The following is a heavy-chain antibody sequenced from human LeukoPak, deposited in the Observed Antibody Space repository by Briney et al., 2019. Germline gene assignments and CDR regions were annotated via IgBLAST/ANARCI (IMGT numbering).Heavy chain of an antibody. J-gene: IGHJ4*02. CDR2: IYYSGST. Sequence: PSETLSLTCTVSGGSISSGGYYWSWIRQHPGKGLEWIGYIYYSGSTYYNPSLKSRVTISVDTSKNQFSLKLSSVTAADTAVYYCAVTLLWFGELLDQFDYWGQGTLVTVSS. CDR1: GGSISSGGYY. V-gene: IGHV4-31*03. D-gene: IGHD3-10*01. CDR3: AVTLLWFGELLDQFDY.